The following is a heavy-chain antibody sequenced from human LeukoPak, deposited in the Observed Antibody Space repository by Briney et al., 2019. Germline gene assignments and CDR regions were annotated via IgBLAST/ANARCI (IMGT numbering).Heavy chain of an antibody. D-gene: IGHD3-22*01. Sequence: GGSLRLSCAASGFTFSTYIMNWVRQTPGKGLEWVSSIGTSTSYIYYADSVKGRFAISRDNAKNTLNLQMNSLRAEDTAVYYCARDLGQYYDTSDNWFDPWGQGTLVTVSS. CDR1: GFTFSTYI. CDR3: ARDLGQYYDTSDNWFDP. CDR2: IGTSTSYI. J-gene: IGHJ5*02. V-gene: IGHV3-21*01.